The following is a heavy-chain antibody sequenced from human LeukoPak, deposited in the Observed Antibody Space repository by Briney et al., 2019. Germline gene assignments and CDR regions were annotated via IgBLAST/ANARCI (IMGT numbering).Heavy chain of an antibody. CDR3: AKGADDYIEMGYIDY. J-gene: IGHJ4*02. CDR2: IIGSSGDT. D-gene: IGHD5-12*01. Sequence: GGSLRLSCAASGFRFSNYAMNWVRQAPGKGLEWVSLIIGSSGDTFYAASVKGRFTISRDNSKNTLFLQMDSLRAEDTALYYCAKGADDYIEMGYIDYWGQGTLVTVSS. V-gene: IGHV3-23*01. CDR1: GFRFSNYA.